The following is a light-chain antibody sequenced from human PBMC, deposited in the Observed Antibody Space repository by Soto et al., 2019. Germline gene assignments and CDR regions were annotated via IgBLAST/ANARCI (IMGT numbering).Light chain of an antibody. Sequence: EILLTQSPGSLSVFPGERASLSCRASQNVNNRLAWYQQKAGQAPRLLISGASSRATGIPDRFSGSGSGTDFTLTISSLQSEDFAIYYCQQYNNWPAITFGQGTRLEIK. J-gene: IGKJ5*01. V-gene: IGKV3D-15*01. CDR1: QNVNNR. CDR2: GAS. CDR3: QQYNNWPAIT.